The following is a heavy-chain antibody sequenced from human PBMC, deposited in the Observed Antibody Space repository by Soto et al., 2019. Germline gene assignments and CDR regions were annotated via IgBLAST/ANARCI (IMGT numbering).Heavy chain of an antibody. CDR1: GYTLTELS. CDR2: FDPEDGET. J-gene: IGHJ6*02. Sequence: QVQLVQSGAEVKKPGASVKVSCKVSGYTLTELSMHWVRQAPGKGLEWMGGFDPEDGETIYAQKFQGRVTMTEDTSTDTADMELSSLRSEDTAVYYCATEISIAARPGYYYYGIDVWGQGTTVTVSS. V-gene: IGHV1-24*01. CDR3: ATEISIAARPGYYYYGIDV. D-gene: IGHD6-6*01.